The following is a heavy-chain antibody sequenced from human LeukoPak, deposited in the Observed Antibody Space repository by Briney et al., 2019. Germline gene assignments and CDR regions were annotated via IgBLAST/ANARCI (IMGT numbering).Heavy chain of an antibody. J-gene: IGHJ4*02. D-gene: IGHD2-2*01. CDR3: VSFYETY. Sequence: GGSLRLSCAASGNYWMHWVRQAPGKGLVWVSHINSDGSWTSHADSVKGRFTISKDNAKNTVYLQMNNLRAEDTAVYYCVSFYETYWGRGTLVTVSS. CDR1: GNYW. CDR2: INSDGSWT. V-gene: IGHV3-74*01.